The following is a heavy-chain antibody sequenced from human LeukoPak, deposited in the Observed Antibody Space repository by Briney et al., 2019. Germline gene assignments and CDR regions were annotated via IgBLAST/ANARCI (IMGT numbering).Heavy chain of an antibody. CDR3: ARRAGAYSHPYDY. CDR2: IYSGNT. V-gene: IGHV3-53*01. CDR1: GFTVSSNS. D-gene: IGHD4/OR15-4a*01. Sequence: GGSLRLSCTVSGFTVSSNSMSWVRQAPGKGLEWVSFIYSGNTHYSDSVKGRFTISRDNSENTLYLQMNSLRAEDTAVYYCARRAGAYSHPYDYWGQGTLVTVSS. J-gene: IGHJ4*02.